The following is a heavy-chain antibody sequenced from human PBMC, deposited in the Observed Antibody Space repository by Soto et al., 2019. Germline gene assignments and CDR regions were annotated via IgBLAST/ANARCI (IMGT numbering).Heavy chain of an antibody. Sequence: QVQLVESGGGVVQPGRSLRLSCAASGFTFSSYAMHWVRQAPGKGLEWVAVISYDGSNKYYADSVKGRFTISRDNCKNTLYLQMNGLRAEDTAVYYCARGRLVPAAIAYYWGQGTLVTVSS. CDR3: ARGRLVPAAIAYY. CDR2: ISYDGSNK. J-gene: IGHJ4*02. CDR1: GFTFSSYA. D-gene: IGHD2-2*01. V-gene: IGHV3-30-3*01.